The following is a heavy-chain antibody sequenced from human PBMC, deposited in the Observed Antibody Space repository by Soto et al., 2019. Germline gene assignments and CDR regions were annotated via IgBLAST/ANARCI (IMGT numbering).Heavy chain of an antibody. CDR3: AQGYYSGYDLAYFDY. CDR1: GFSFDDYA. V-gene: IGHV3-23*01. D-gene: IGHD5-12*01. CDR2: ISGSGDNT. J-gene: IGHJ4*02. Sequence: GGSLRLSCAASGFSFDDYAMSWVRQVAGKGLGWVSAISGSGDNTYYAYSVKGRFTISRDNPKNTLFLQLNSLRAEDTAVDYCAQGYYSGYDLAYFDYWGQVTLVTVSS.